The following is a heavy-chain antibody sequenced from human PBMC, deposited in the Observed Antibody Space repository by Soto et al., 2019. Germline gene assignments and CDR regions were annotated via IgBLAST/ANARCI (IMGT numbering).Heavy chain of an antibody. CDR1: GFTFSSFG. D-gene: IGHD2-8*02. V-gene: IGHV3-30*03. CDR3: TGEVASGY. Sequence: GGSLRLSCAASGFTFSSFGMHWVRQAPGKGLEWVTVISRDGRTTFYADSVKGRFTISRDNSRNTLFLEMNSLRGDDMAVYYCTGEVASGYWGQGTLVTVSS. CDR2: ISRDGRTT. J-gene: IGHJ4*02.